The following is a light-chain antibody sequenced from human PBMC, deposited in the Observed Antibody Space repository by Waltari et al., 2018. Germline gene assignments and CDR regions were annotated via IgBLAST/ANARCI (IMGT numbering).Light chain of an antibody. CDR3: HTWGTGGDWV. J-gene: IGLJ3*02. CDR2: VKSDGSH. Sequence: QLVLTQSPSASASLGASVNLTCSLSSGYSNYVIAWHQQQPEKGPRYLMKVKSDGSHSKGDGIPDRFSGSSSGAERHLTISSLQSEDEADYYCHTWGTGGDWVFGGGTKLTVL. CDR1: SGYSNYV. V-gene: IGLV4-69*02.